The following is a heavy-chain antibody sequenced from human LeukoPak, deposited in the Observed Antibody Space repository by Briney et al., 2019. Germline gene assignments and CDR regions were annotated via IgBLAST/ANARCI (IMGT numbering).Heavy chain of an antibody. CDR1: GFTFDDYG. V-gene: IGHV3-20*04. D-gene: IGHD6-13*01. CDR3: AREGSAAGIDDAFDI. CDR2: LNWNGGST. J-gene: IGHJ3*02. Sequence: PGGSLRLSCAASGFTFDDYGMSWVRQAPGKGLEWVSGLNWNGGSTGYADSVKGRFTISRDNAKNSLYLQMNSLRAEDTAVYYCAREGSAAGIDDAFDIWGQGTMVTVSS.